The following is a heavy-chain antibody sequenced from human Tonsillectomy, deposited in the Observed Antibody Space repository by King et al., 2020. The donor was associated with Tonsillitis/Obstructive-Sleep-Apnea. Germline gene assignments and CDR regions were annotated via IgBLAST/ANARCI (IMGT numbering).Heavy chain of an antibody. J-gene: IGHJ2*01. CDR1: GYTFSSYA. Sequence: DVKLVESGEGLVQTGGSLRISCAASGYTFSSYAMSWVRQAPGKGLEWVSAISGSGGSTYYADSVKGRFTISRDNSKNTLYLQMNSLRAEDTAVYYCAKNWGSYRPDYWYFDLWGRGTLVTVSS. D-gene: IGHD3-16*02. CDR2: ISGSGGST. CDR3: AKNWGSYRPDYWYFDL. V-gene: IGHV3-23*04.